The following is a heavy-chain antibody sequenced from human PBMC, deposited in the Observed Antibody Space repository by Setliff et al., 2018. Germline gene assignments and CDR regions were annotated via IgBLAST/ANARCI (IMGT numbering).Heavy chain of an antibody. D-gene: IGHD6-13*01. CDR2: IFYRGRDE. V-gene: IGHV3-30*18. Sequence: PGGSLRLSCAASGFTFSYAWTHWVRQAPGKGLEWVALIFYRGRDEFYADSVKGRFTISRDNSKNTLYLQMNSLTPEDTALYYCAKDSSWYLDYWGQGTLVTVSS. J-gene: IGHJ4*02. CDR1: GFTFSYAW. CDR3: AKDSSWYLDY.